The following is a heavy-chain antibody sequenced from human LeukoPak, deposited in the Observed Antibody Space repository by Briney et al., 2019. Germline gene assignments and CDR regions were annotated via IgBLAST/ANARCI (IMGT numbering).Heavy chain of an antibody. V-gene: IGHV4-59*01. CDR2: IYYSGST. CDR3: ARASKNDYGDYGFDY. CDR1: GGSISSYY. D-gene: IGHD4-17*01. J-gene: IGHJ4*02. Sequence: SETLSLTCTVSGGSISSYYWSWIRQPPGKGLEWIGYIYYSGSTNYNPSLKSRVTISVDTSKNQFSLNLSSATAADTAVYYCARASKNDYGDYGFDYWGQGTLVAVSS.